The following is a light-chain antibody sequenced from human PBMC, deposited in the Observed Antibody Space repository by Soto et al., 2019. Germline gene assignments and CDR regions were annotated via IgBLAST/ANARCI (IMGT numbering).Light chain of an antibody. Sequence: EIVLTQSPGTLSLSPGDTATLSCRASRTISSTFLAWYQQKPGQAPRLRIYTVSTRATGIPDRFSGSGSGTNFTRTISRLEPDDFAVYYCQQCGSSPWTFGQGTKVEIK. V-gene: IGKV3-20*01. CDR1: RTISSTF. CDR2: TVS. J-gene: IGKJ1*01. CDR3: QQCGSSPWT.